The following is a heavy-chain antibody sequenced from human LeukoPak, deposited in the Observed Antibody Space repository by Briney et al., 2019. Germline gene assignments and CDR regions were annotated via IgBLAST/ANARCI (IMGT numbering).Heavy chain of an antibody. V-gene: IGHV3-30*04. CDR3: AGPDSTSSFDY. J-gene: IGHJ4*02. CDR1: GFTFSRYP. CDR2: ISYDGRDK. D-gene: IGHD2-2*01. Sequence: GGSLRLSCAASGFTFSRYPMHWVRQAPGKGLEWVAVISYDGRDKHHADSVRGRFTISRDNSKNTLYLQMNSLRAEDTAVYYCAGPDSTSSFDYWGQGTLVTVSS.